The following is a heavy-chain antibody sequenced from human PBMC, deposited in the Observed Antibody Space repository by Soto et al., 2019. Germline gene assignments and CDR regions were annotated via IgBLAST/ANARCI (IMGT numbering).Heavy chain of an antibody. V-gene: IGHV3-30-3*01. CDR1: GFTFSSYS. CDR2: ISYDGSNK. Sequence: GGSLRLSCAASGFTFSSYSLHWGRPAPGKGLEWVAVISYDGSNKYYADSVKGRFTISRDNSKNTLYLQMYSLRAEDTAVYYCARDGVEMATISNWFDPWGQGTLVTVSS. CDR3: ARDGVEMATISNWFDP. D-gene: IGHD5-12*01. J-gene: IGHJ5*02.